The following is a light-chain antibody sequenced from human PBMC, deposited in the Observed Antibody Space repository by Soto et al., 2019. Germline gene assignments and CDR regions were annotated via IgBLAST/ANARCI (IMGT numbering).Light chain of an antibody. CDR1: SSDVGGSNH. CDR2: GVS. CDR3: SSYTSTTLV. V-gene: IGLV2-14*01. Sequence: QLVLTQPASVSGSPGQSITISCTGTSSDVGGSNHVSWYQQHPGKAPKLMIYGVSNRPSGISNRVSGSKSGNTASLTISGLQAEDEADYYCSSYTSTTLVFGGGTKVTVL. J-gene: IGLJ2*01.